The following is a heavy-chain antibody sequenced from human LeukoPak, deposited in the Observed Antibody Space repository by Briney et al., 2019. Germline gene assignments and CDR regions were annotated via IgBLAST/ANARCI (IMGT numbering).Heavy chain of an antibody. J-gene: IGHJ4*02. CDR2: ITSSSSAI. CDR1: GFTFSSYS. D-gene: IGHD4-17*01. V-gene: IGHV3-48*04. CDR3: ASVWGMTTEPY. Sequence: GGSLRLSCAASGFTFSSYSMNWVRQAPGKGLEWVSFITSSSSAIYYADSVKGRFTISRDNAKNSLYLQMNSLRAEDTAVYYCASVWGMTTEPYWGQGTLVTVSS.